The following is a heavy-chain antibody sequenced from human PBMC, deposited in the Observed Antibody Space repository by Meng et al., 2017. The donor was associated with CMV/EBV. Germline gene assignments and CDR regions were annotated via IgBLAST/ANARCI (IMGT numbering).Heavy chain of an antibody. CDR2: IVVGSGNT. Sequence: SVKVSCKASGYTFTGYYMHWVRQAPGQGLEWIGWIVVGSGNTNYAQKFQERVTITRDMSTSTAYMELSSLRSEDTAVYYCAAEYYDSSGYYYGYYYYYYGMDVWGQGTTVTVSS. V-gene: IGHV1-58*02. CDR3: AAEYYDSSGYYYGYYYYYYGMDV. J-gene: IGHJ6*02. CDR1: GYTFTGYY. D-gene: IGHD3-22*01.